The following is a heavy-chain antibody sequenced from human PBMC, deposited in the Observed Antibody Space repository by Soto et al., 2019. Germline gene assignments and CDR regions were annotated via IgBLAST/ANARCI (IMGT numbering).Heavy chain of an antibody. Sequence: EVQLVESGGGLVKPGGSLRLSCAASGFTFSNAWMSWVRQAPGKGLEWVGRIKSKTDGGTTDYAAPVKGRFTISRDDSKNTLYLQMNSLKTEYTAVYYCTTGPIQLWLVLESYYYYYGMDVWGQGTTVTVSS. CDR1: GFTFSNAW. D-gene: IGHD5-18*01. CDR2: IKSKTDGGTT. V-gene: IGHV3-15*01. CDR3: TTGPIQLWLVLESYYYYYGMDV. J-gene: IGHJ6*02.